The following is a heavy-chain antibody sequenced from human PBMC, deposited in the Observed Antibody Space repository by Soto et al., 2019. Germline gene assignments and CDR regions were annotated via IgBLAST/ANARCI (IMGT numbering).Heavy chain of an antibody. J-gene: IGHJ5*02. D-gene: IGHD4-4*01. CDR2: INPKSDDT. V-gene: IGHV1-2*02. CDR3: ARKHSLDYIRWGLDP. Sequence: ASVKVSCKASGYPFSDNQIHWLRRAPGQGLEWMGRINPKSDDTNYAQKFQGRVAMTRDTSIDTAYLELTGLTSDDTATYYCARKHSLDYIRWGLDPWGQGTLVTVSS. CDR1: GYPFSDNQ.